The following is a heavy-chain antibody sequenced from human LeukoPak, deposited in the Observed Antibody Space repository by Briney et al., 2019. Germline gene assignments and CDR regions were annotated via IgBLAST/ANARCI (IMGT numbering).Heavy chain of an antibody. J-gene: IGHJ4*02. CDR1: GFTFSTYG. CDR3: AKEFWLATITGFDY. CDR2: IRSDGSNK. V-gene: IGHV3-30*02. Sequence: PGGPLRLSCAASGFTFSTYGMHWVRQAPGKGLEWVAFIRSDGSNKYYADSVKGRFTISRDNSKNTLYLQMISLRPEDTAVYYCAKEFWLATITGFDYWGQGTLVTVSS. D-gene: IGHD5-24*01.